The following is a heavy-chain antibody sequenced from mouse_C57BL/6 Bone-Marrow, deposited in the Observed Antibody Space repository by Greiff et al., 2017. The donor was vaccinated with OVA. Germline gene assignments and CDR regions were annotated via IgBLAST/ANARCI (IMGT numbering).Heavy chain of an antibody. D-gene: IGHD2-12*01. Sequence: DVQLVESGGDLVKPGGSLKLSCAASGFTFSSYGMSWVRQTPDKRLEWVATISSGGSYTYYPDSVKGRFTISRDNAKNTLYLQMSSLKSEDTAMYDCARLYRRDWGQGTLVTVSA. V-gene: IGHV5-6*01. CDR3: ARLYRRD. CDR1: GFTFSSYG. J-gene: IGHJ3*01. CDR2: ISSGGSYT.